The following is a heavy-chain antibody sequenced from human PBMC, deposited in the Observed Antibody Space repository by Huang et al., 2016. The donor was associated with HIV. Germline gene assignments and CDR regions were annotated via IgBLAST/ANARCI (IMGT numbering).Heavy chain of an antibody. D-gene: IGHD6-19*01. CDR2: IYYSGNT. CDR1: GGSISSSRYY. J-gene: IGHJ6*02. Sequence: LQLQESGPGLVKSSETLSLICTVSGGSISSSRYYWGWIRPPPGKGPEWIGSIYYSGNTYYNPPLKSRVTISVDTSKNQFSLKVNSVTAADTAVYYCARHGRVAGHYYNNMDVWGRGTTVTVSS. V-gene: IGHV4-39*01. CDR3: ARHGRVAGHYYNNMDV.